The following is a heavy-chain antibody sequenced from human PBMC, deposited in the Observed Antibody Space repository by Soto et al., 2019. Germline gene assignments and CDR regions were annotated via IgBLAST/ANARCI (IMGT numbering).Heavy chain of an antibody. J-gene: IGHJ6*02. D-gene: IGHD1-1*01. Sequence: GGSLRLSCAASGFTFSNAWMSWVRQAPGKGLEWVGRIKSKTDGETTDYAAPVKGRFTISRDDSKNTLYLQMNSLKTEDTAVYYCTTDDIEQQQYYYYYGMDVWGQGTTVTVSS. CDR3: TTDDIEQQQYYYYYGMDV. CDR2: IKSKTDGETT. V-gene: IGHV3-15*01. CDR1: GFTFSNAW.